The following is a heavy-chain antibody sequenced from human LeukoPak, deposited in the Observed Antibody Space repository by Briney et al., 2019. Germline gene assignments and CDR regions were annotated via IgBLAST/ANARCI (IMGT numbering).Heavy chain of an antibody. CDR1: GFTFSSYS. V-gene: IGHV3-21*04. J-gene: IGHJ4*02. D-gene: IGHD6-13*01. Sequence: PGGSLRLSFAASGFTFSSYSMNWVRQAPGKGLEWVSSISSSSSYIYYADSVKGRFTISRDNAKNSLYLQMNSLRAEDTALYYCAYSSSWEYYFDYWGQGTLVTVSS. CDR3: AYSSSWEYYFDY. CDR2: ISSSSSYI.